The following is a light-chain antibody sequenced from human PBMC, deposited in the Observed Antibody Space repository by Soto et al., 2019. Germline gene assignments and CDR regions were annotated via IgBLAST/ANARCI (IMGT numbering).Light chain of an antibody. J-gene: IGLJ2*01. Sequence: QSALTQPASVSGSPGQSITISCTGTSSDVGAYNYVSWYQQHPGKAPKLMIFEVSDRPSGVSNRFSGSKSGNTASLTISWLQAEDEADYYWSSYTSSNTLVFGGGTKLTVL. CDR3: SSYTSSNTLV. V-gene: IGLV2-14*01. CDR1: SSDVGAYNY. CDR2: EVS.